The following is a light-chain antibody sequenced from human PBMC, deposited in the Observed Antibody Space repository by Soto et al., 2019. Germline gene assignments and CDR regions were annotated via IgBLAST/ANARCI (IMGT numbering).Light chain of an antibody. CDR1: QDISSN. J-gene: IGKJ1*01. CDR2: DVS. CDR3: QHYDTGPTWT. V-gene: IGKV1-33*01. Sequence: DIQMTQSPPSLSGFVGDRVSITCQSSQDISSNLNWYQQKAGEAPRLLISDVSTLETGVPSRFSGSGSGTAYTLTIASLQPEDTATYYCQHYDTGPTWTFGQGTKVQI.